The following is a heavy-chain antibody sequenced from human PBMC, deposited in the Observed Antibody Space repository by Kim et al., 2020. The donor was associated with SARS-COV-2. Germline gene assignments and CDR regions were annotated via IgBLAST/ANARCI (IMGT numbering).Heavy chain of an antibody. Sequence: ASVKVSCKASGYTFNNYYMQWVRQAPGQGLEWMGVINPSGTWTGYAQKFQGRLTVTRDTSTSTLYMELNSLRSEDTAVYFCAREGSGLKYFDYWGQGTLVTVSS. J-gene: IGHJ4*02. CDR2: INPSGTWT. V-gene: IGHV1-46*02. CDR3: AREGSGLKYFDY. D-gene: IGHD6-19*01. CDR1: GYTFNNYY.